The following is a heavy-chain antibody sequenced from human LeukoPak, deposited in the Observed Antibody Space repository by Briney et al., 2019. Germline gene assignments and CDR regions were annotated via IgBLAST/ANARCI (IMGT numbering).Heavy chain of an antibody. Sequence: PSETLSLTCAVCGVPISGFVCNSGRRSPGKGVGWIGYFYYSASSNYNPSLTSRATISAYTSTNKRPLKLTALTSADTAPYSRPRVRGAVFGVVIDSHFDYWGQGILVSVSS. V-gene: IGHV4-59*01. CDR3: PRVRGAVFGVVIDSHFDY. CDR2: FYYSASS. D-gene: IGHD3-3*01. CDR1: GVPISGFV. J-gene: IGHJ4*02.